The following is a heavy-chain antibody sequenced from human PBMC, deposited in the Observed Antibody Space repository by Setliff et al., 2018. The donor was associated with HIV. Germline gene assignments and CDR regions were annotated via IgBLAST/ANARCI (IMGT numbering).Heavy chain of an antibody. D-gene: IGHD5-12*01. Sequence: GGSLRLSCAASGFTFSSYEMNWVRQAPGKGLEWVSYISSSGSTIYYADSLKGRFTISRDNAKNSLYLQIDSLEVDDTAVYYCATEPKVALFYYWGQGALVTVSS. CDR1: GFTFSSYE. J-gene: IGHJ4*02. V-gene: IGHV3-48*03. CDR3: ATEPKVALFYY. CDR2: ISSSGSTI.